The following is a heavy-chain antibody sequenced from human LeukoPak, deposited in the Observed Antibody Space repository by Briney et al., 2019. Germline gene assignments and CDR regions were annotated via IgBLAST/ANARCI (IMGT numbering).Heavy chain of an antibody. V-gene: IGHV3-23*01. CDR2: INTSGGGT. Sequence: GESLRLSCAASGFTFSTYALGWVRQSPGKGLEWVSVINTSGGGTYYTESVQGRFTISRDNTKDTLYLQMNSLRVEDTAVYYCAAALDYWGQGTLVTVSS. J-gene: IGHJ4*02. CDR3: AAALDY. CDR1: GFTFSTYA. D-gene: IGHD6-13*01.